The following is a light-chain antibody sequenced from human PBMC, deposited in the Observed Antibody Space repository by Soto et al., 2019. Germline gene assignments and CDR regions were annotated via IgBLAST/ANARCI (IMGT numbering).Light chain of an antibody. V-gene: IGLV1-40*01. CDR1: SSNIGSGSD. CDR2: EIS. CDR3: QSYDTSLSAWV. Sequence: QTVVTQPPSVSGAPGQRVTISCTGTSSNIGSGSDVHWYQHLPGAAPKLLIYEISNRPSGVPDRFSGSKSGTSASLAITGLQPEDEADYYCQSYDTSLSAWVFGVGTKLTVL. J-gene: IGLJ3*02.